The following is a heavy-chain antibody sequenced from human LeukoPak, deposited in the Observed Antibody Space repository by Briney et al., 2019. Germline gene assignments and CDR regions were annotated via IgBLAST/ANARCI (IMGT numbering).Heavy chain of an antibody. CDR1: GFTFSSYG. CDR3: AKAGLISIAAAAHFDY. V-gene: IGHV3-33*06. Sequence: PGGSLRLSCAASGFTFSSYGMHWVRQAPGKGLEWVAVIWYDGSNKYYADSVKGRFTISRDNSKNTLYLQMNSLRAEDTAVYYCAKAGLISIAAAAHFDYWGQGTLVTVSS. D-gene: IGHD6-13*01. CDR2: IWYDGSNK. J-gene: IGHJ4*02.